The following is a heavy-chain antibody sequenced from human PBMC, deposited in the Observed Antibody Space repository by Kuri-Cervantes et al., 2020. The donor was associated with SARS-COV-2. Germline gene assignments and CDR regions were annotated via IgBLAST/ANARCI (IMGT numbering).Heavy chain of an antibody. CDR1: GYSISSGYH. V-gene: IGHV4-38-2*01. D-gene: IGHD2-2*01. J-gene: IGHJ3*02. Sequence: SQTLSLTCAVSGYSISSGYHWGWIRQPPGKGLEWIGSIYHSGSTYYNPSLKSRVTISVDTSKNQFSLKLSSVTAADTAVYYCARAPRGDIVVVPAPDAFDIWGQGTMVTVSS. CDR3: ARAPRGDIVVVPAPDAFDI. CDR2: IYHSGST.